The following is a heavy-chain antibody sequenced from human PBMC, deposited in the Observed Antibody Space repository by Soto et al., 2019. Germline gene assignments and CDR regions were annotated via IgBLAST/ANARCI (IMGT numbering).Heavy chain of an antibody. CDR3: ATLNDSSGYYYSDYYYYGMDV. Sequence: GGSLRLSCAASGFTFSNAWMNWVRQAPGKGLEWVGRIKSKTNGGTTDYATPVKGRFTISRDDSKNTLYLQMSSLKTEDAAVYYCATLNDSSGYYYSDYYYYGMDVWGQGTTVTVSS. D-gene: IGHD3-22*01. J-gene: IGHJ6*02. CDR1: GFTFSNAW. V-gene: IGHV3-15*07. CDR2: IKSKTNGGTT.